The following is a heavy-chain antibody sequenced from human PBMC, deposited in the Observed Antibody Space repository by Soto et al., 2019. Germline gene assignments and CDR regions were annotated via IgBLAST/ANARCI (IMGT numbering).Heavy chain of an antibody. J-gene: IGHJ4*02. D-gene: IGHD6-19*01. CDR2: INAGNGNT. Sequence: ASVKVSCKASGYTFTGYAMHWVRQAPGQRLEWMGWINAGNGNTKYSQKFQGRVTITRDTSASAAYMELSSLSSEDTAVYYCARAVAVAADFAYWGQGTLVPVS. CDR1: GYTFTGYA. V-gene: IGHV1-3*01. CDR3: ARAVAVAADFAY.